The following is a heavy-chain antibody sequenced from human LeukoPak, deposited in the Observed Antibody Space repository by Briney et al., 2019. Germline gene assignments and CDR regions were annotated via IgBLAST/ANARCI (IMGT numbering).Heavy chain of an antibody. CDR3: ARRGYGDPAFDY. Sequence: ASVKVSCKASGGTFSSYAISWVRQAPGQGLEWMGGIIPIFGTANYAQKFQGRATITADESTSTAYMELSSLRSEDTAVYYCARRGYGDPAFDYWGQGTLVTVSS. D-gene: IGHD4-17*01. J-gene: IGHJ4*02. CDR1: GGTFSSYA. CDR2: IIPIFGTA. V-gene: IGHV1-69*13.